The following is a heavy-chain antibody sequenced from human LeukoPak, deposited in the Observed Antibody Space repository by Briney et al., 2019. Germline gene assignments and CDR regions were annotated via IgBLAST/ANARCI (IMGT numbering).Heavy chain of an antibody. CDR1: GFTFSSYG. Sequence: GRSLRLSCAASGFTFSSYGMHSVRQAPGKGLEWVAVISYDGSNKYYAESVKGRFTISRDNSKNTLYLQMNSLRAEDTAVYYCAKAGDSSSFTRAEYFQHWGQGTLVTVSS. CDR2: ISYDGSNK. V-gene: IGHV3-30*18. D-gene: IGHD6-13*01. CDR3: AKAGDSSSFTRAEYFQH. J-gene: IGHJ1*01.